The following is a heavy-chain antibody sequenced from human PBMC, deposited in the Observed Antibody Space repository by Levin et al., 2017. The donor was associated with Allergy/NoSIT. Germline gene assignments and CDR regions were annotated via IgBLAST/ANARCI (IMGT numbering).Heavy chain of an antibody. CDR3: ARGDYYDSSGTLDY. CDR1: GGSFSGYY. D-gene: IGHD3-22*01. Sequence: SETLSLTCAVYGGSFSGYYWSWIRQPPGKGLEWIGEINHSGSTNYNPSLKSRVTISVDTSKNQFSLKLSSVTAADTAVYYCARGDYYDSSGTLDYWGQGTLVTVSS. V-gene: IGHV4-34*01. CDR2: INHSGST. J-gene: IGHJ4*02.